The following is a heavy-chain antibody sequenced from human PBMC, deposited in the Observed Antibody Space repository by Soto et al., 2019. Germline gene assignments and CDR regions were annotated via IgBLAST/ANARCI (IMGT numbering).Heavy chain of an antibody. CDR3: ARALDNWNDVDY. D-gene: IGHD1-1*01. J-gene: IGHJ4*02. CDR1: GGTFSSYT. CDR2: IIPILGIA. Sequence: QVQLVQSGAEVKKPGSSVKVSCKASGGTFSSYTISWVRQAPGQGLEWMGRIIPILGIANYAQKFQGRVTITADKSTSTAYTELSSLRSEDTAVYYCARALDNWNDVDYWGQGTLVTVSS. V-gene: IGHV1-69*02.